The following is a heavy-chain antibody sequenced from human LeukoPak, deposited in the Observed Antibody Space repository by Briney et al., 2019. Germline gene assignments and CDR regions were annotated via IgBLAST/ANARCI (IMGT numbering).Heavy chain of an antibody. V-gene: IGHV4-59*01. CDR2: IYYSGST. Sequence: SETLSLTCTVSGGSISSYYWSWIRQPPGKGLEWIGYIYYSGSTNYNPSLKSRVTISVDTSKNQFSLKLSSVTAADTAVYYCARMRSLNYDSSGYFDYWGQGTLVTVSS. D-gene: IGHD3-22*01. CDR1: GGSISSYY. J-gene: IGHJ4*02. CDR3: ARMRSLNYDSSGYFDY.